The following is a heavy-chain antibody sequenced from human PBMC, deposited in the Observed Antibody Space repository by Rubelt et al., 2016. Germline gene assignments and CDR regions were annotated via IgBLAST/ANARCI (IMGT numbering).Heavy chain of an antibody. D-gene: IGHD6-13*01. CDR2: IKEDGTST. CDR1: GFTFSSSA. J-gene: IGHJ4*02. V-gene: IGHV3-7*03. Sequence: RLSCAASGFTFSSSAMNWVRQAPGRGLEWVANIKEDGTSTYYLDSVKGRFTVSKDNVENSLYLQMSDLRAEDTAVYFCARLPGSRTWYDFWGQGSLVTVSS. CDR3: ARLPGSRTWYDF.